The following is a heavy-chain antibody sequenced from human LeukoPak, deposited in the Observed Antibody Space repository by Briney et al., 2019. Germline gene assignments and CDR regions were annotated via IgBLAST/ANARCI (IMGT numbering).Heavy chain of an antibody. D-gene: IGHD1-14*01. CDR3: ARARGKPTFYYYYGMDV. CDR2: IYYSGST. J-gene: IGHJ6*02. Sequence: SETLSLTCTVSGGSVSSGSYYWSWIRQPPGKGLEWIGYIYYSGSTNYNPSLKSRVTISVDTSKNQFSLKLSSVTAADTAVYYCARARGKPTFYYYYGMDVWGQGTTVTVSS. V-gene: IGHV4-61*01. CDR1: GGSVSSGSYY.